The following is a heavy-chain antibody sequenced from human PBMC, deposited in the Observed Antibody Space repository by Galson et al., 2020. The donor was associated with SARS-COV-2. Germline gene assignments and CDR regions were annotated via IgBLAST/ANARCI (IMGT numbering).Heavy chain of an antibody. CDR3: AKVGGGSSSWLDF. J-gene: IGHJ4*02. CDR1: GFTFSDYF. V-gene: IGHV3-11*01. D-gene: IGHD6-13*01. CDR2: ISTSGSTI. Sequence: PGGSLRLSCAASGFTFSDYFMSWIRQAPEKGLEWVSYISTSGSTIYYADSVKGRFSISRYNAGNSLYLQMNSLRVEDTAIYYGAKVGGGSSSWLDFWGQGVLVTVSS.